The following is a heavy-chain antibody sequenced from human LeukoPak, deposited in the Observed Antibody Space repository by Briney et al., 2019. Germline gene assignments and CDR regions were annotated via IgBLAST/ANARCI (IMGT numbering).Heavy chain of an antibody. CDR3: ARGHYDVLAASYKWTPDY. D-gene: IGHD3-9*01. V-gene: IGHV3-21*01. J-gene: IGHJ4*02. Sequence: GGSLRLSCAASGFTFNTFNMNWVRQAPGKGLEGVSSITSGWDYIYYGDSVEGRFTTSRDNAKNSLSLQLNSLRVEDTAVYYCARGHYDVLAASYKWTPDYWGQGTLVTVSS. CDR2: ITSGWDYI. CDR1: GFTFNTFN.